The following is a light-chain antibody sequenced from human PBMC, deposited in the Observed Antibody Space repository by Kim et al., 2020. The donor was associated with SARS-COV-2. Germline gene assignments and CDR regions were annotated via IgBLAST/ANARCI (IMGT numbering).Light chain of an antibody. CDR3: SSHIGSSTWV. J-gene: IGLJ3*02. Sequence: GQSITLSCTGPSSDIGNYNFVSWSQQHPGKAPKPLIYDVSKRPSGVSDRFSGSKSGNTASLTISGLQAEDEADYYCSSHIGSSTWVFGGGTQLTVL. CDR2: DVS. CDR1: SSDIGNYNF. V-gene: IGLV2-14*04.